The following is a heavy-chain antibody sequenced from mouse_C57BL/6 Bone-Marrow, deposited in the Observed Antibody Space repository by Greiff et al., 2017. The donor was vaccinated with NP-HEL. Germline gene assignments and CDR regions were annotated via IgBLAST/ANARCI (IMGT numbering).Heavy chain of an antibody. J-gene: IGHJ1*03. D-gene: IGHD1-1*01. CDR1: GFTFSDYY. V-gene: IGHV5-12*01. Sequence: DVMLVESGGGLVQPGGSLKLSCAASGFTFSDYYMYWVRQTPEKRLEWVAYISNGGGSTYYPDTVKGRFTISRDNAKNTLYLQMSRLKSEDTAMYYCARPGGSTVVATLYWYFDVWGTGTTVTVSS. CDR2: ISNGGGST. CDR3: ARPGGSTVVATLYWYFDV.